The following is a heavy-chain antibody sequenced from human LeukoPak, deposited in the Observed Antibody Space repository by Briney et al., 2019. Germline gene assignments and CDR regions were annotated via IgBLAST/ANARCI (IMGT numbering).Heavy chain of an antibody. V-gene: IGHV1-2*02. J-gene: IGHJ6*02. CDR2: INPNSGGT. D-gene: IGHD2-2*02. Sequence: ASARVSCKASGYTFTGYYMHWVRQAPGQGLEWMGWINPNSGGTNYAQKFQGRVTMTRDTSISTAYMELSRLRSDDTAVYYCARDSFVVVPAAIGYYYGMDVWGQGTTVTVSS. CDR1: GYTFTGYY. CDR3: ARDSFVVVPAAIGYYYGMDV.